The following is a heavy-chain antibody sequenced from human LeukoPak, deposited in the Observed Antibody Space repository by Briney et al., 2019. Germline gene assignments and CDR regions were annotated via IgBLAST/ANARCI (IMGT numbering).Heavy chain of an antibody. D-gene: IGHD3-22*01. V-gene: IGHV3-74*01. CDR1: GFTFSDYW. CDR3: ASWGDYYYDTSRGVSDI. CDR2: INSDGSST. J-gene: IGHJ3*02. Sequence: GGSLRLSCAASGFTFSDYWMYWVRQAPGKGLVWVSRINSDGSSTTYADSAKGRFTISRDNARNTLYLQMNSLRAGDTAVYYCASWGDYYYDTSRGVSDIWGQGTMVTVSS.